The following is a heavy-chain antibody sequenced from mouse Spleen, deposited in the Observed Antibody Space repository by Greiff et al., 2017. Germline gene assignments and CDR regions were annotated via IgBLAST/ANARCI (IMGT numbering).Heavy chain of an antibody. D-gene: IGHD1-1*01. CDR1: GYTFTSYG. CDR2: IYPRSGNT. J-gene: IGHJ3*01. CDR3: AREDTTDAY. Sequence: VQLQQSGAELARPGASVKLSCKASGYTFTSYGISWVKQRTGQGLEWIGEIYPRSGNTYYNEKFKGKATLTADKSSSTAYMELRSLTSEDSAVYFCAREDTTDAYWGQGTLVTVSA. V-gene: IGHV1-81*01.